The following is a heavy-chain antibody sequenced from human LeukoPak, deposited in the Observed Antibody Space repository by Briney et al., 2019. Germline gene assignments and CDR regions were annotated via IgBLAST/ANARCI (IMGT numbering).Heavy chain of an antibody. J-gene: IGHJ6*03. CDR2: IGRSSQYI. D-gene: IGHD3-3*01. Sequence: GGSLRLSCTASGFTLSLYSMHWVRQAPGKGLEWVSSIGRSSQYIYYGDSVRGRFTISRDNAKNSLYLDMNSPRAEDTAVYYCARDASNIDFAPYFYYMDVWGKGTTVTVSS. CDR3: ARDASNIDFAPYFYYMDV. CDR1: GFTLSLYS. V-gene: IGHV3-21*01.